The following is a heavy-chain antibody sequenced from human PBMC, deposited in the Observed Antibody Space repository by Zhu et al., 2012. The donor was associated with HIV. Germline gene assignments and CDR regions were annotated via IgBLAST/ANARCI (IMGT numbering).Heavy chain of an antibody. Sequence: QVQLQESGPGLVKPPETLSLTCTVSGGSVSSSYYQWGWIRQSPGKGLEWIGTISYSGNTYYNPSLKSRVTISVDTSKNQFSLKLTSVTAADTAVYYCARRYYSDNSGFFGYWGQGTLVTVSS. CDR3: ARRYYSDNSGFFGY. D-gene: IGHD3-22*01. CDR2: ISYSGNT. J-gene: IGHJ4*02. V-gene: IGHV4-39*01. CDR1: GGSVSSSYYQ.